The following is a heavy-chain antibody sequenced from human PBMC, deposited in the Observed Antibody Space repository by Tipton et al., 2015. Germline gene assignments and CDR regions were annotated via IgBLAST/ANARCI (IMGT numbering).Heavy chain of an antibody. J-gene: IGHJ4*02. CDR1: GVSISLYY. CDR2: ISHSGNT. Sequence: LRLSCTVSGVSISLYYWGWIRQPPGKGLEWIGSISHSGNTYYNPSLKSRVTMSRDTSKNQFSLKLTSVTAADTAVYYCACQDYDSLTRDYQTVDYWGQGTLVTVSS. D-gene: IGHD3-9*01. V-gene: IGHV4-59*04. CDR3: ACQDYDSLTRDYQTVDY.